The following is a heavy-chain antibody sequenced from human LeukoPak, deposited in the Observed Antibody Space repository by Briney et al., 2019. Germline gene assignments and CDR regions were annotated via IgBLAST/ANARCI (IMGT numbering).Heavy chain of an antibody. J-gene: IGHJ4*02. CDR2: INHSGGT. D-gene: IGHD6-13*01. V-gene: IGHV4-34*01. Sequence: PSETLSLTCAVYGGSFSGYYWSWIRQPPGKGLEWIGEINHSGGTNYNPSLKSRVTISVDTSKNQFSLKLSSVTAADTAVYYCARVGSSWYVDYWGQGTLVTVSS. CDR1: GGSFSGYY. CDR3: ARVGSSWYVDY.